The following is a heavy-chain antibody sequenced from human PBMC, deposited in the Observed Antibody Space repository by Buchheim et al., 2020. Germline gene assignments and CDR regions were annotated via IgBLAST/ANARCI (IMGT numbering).Heavy chain of an antibody. CDR1: GFTFSSYA. D-gene: IGHD3-22*01. CDR3: ARGDYYYDSSGYQDTMYYLDY. J-gene: IGHJ4*02. CDR2: ISYDGSNK. V-gene: IGHV3-30*04. Sequence: QVQLVESGGGVVQPGRSLRLSCAASGFTFSSYAMHWVRQAPGKGLEWVAVISYDGSNKYYADSVKGRFTISRDNSKNTLDLQMNSLRAEDTAVYHCARGDYYYDSSGYQDTMYYLDYWGQGTL.